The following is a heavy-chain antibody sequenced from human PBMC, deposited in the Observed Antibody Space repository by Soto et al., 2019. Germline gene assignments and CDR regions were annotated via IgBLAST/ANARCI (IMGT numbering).Heavy chain of an antibody. CDR1: GGSFSGYY. D-gene: IGHD3-3*01. Sequence: PSETLSLTCAVYGGSFSGYYWSWIRQPPGKGLEWIGEINHSGSTNYNPSLKSRVTISVDTSKNQFSLKLSSVTAADTAVYYCARGIPYDFWSGYYHHNWFDPWGQGTLVTVSS. CDR3: ARGIPYDFWSGYYHHNWFDP. V-gene: IGHV4-34*01. J-gene: IGHJ5*02. CDR2: INHSGST.